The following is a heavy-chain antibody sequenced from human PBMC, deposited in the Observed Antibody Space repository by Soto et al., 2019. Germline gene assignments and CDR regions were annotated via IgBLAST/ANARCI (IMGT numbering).Heavy chain of an antibody. CDR3: ARGGFLEPHMAV. CDR2: MNPNSADT. J-gene: IGHJ6*03. CDR1: GYSFTSYD. Sequence: QVQLVQSGAEVKKPGASVKVSCKASGYSFTSYDMNWVRQVPGQGPEWMGWMNPNSADTGYAQKFQGRMTMSRDMSTRTMYMELSGLTSEDTAVYYCARGGFLEPHMAVWGRGTTVTVSS. V-gene: IGHV1-8*01.